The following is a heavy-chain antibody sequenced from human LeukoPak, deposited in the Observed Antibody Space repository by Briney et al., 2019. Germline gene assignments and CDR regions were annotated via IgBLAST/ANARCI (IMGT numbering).Heavy chain of an antibody. CDR2: IIPIFGTA. J-gene: IGHJ4*02. CDR1: GGTFSSYA. CDR3: AREVYSYGYDY. D-gene: IGHD5-18*01. Sequence: ASVKVSCKASGGTFSSYAISWVRQAPGLGLEWMGRIIPIFGTANYAQKFQGRVTITTDESTSTAYMELSSLRSEDTAVYYCAREVYSYGYDYWGQGTLVTVSS. V-gene: IGHV1-69*05.